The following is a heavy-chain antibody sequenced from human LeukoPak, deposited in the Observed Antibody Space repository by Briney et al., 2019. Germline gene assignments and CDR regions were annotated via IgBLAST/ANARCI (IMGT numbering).Heavy chain of an antibody. CDR1: GGSFIGYY. Sequence: SETLSLTCAVYGGSFIGYYWSWIRQPPGKGLEWIGEINHSGSTNYNPSLKSRVTISVDTSKNQFSLKLSSVTAADTAVYYCARGLWDNLRFDYWGQGTLVTVSS. CDR3: ARGLWDNLRFDY. CDR2: INHSGST. J-gene: IGHJ4*02. D-gene: IGHD5/OR15-5a*01. V-gene: IGHV4-34*01.